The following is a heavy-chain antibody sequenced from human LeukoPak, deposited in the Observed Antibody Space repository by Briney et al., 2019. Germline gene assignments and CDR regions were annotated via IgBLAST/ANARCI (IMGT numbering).Heavy chain of an antibody. CDR2: ISWNGDTR. CDR1: GFNFDDYV. Sequence: PGGSLRLSCAASGFNFDDYVMHWVRQAPGKGLEWVSSISWNGDTRDYADAVKGRFTISRDNVKNSLYLQMNSLRTGDTALYYCVKVGIRIFYDSGYFDYWGQGALVTVSS. J-gene: IGHJ4*02. V-gene: IGHV3-9*01. CDR3: VKVGIRIFYDSGYFDY. D-gene: IGHD3-22*01.